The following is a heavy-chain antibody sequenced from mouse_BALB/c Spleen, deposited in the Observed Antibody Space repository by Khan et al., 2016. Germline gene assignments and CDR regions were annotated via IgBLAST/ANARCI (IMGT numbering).Heavy chain of an antibody. CDR3: ASAWYSMDY. CDR1: GYTFSNYW. CDR2: ILPGSGYS. Sequence: QVQLKQSGAELMKPGASVKISCKATGYTFSNYWIEWVKQRPGHGLEWIGDILPGSGYSNSNENFKGKATFTADASSNTAYMQLISLTYEDSAVYYCASAWYSMDYWGQGTSVTVSS. V-gene: IGHV1-9*01. J-gene: IGHJ4*01.